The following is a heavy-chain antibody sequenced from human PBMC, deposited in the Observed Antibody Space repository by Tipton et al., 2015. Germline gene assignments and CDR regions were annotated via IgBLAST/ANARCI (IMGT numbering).Heavy chain of an antibody. CDR2: ISGSGDTT. D-gene: IGHD6-19*01. Sequence: SLRLSCSAAGFTFNNYAMSWVRQAPGKGLEWVSAISGSGDTTNYADSVKGRFTISRDDAKNSLYLQMNSLRDEDTAVYYCGREDRGFSSGDYWGQGTLVTVSS. J-gene: IGHJ4*02. V-gene: IGHV3-23*01. CDR1: GFTFNNYA. CDR3: GREDRGFSSGDY.